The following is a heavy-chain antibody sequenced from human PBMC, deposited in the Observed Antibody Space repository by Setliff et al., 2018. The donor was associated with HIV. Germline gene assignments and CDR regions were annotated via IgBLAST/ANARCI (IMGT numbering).Heavy chain of an antibody. CDR1: GNSFANHW. D-gene: IGHD2-21*01. V-gene: IGHV5-51*01. J-gene: IGHJ3*02. CDR2: IYTGDSGA. CDR3: ARHKVAMSMLVVQDPGPFDN. Sequence: GESLKISCRAFGNSFANHWIAWVRQMPGKGPEWVGFIYTGDSGAQYNPAFQGRVTISADKSIKTVYLQWTSLQRSDTAMYYCARHKVAMSMLVVQDPGPFDNWGQGTMVTVSS.